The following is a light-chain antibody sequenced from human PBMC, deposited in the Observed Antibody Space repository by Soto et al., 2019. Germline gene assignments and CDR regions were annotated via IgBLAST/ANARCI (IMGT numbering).Light chain of an antibody. J-gene: IGLJ1*01. Sequence: LTQPASVSGSPGQSITISCTGTSSDVGVYNYVSWYQQHPGKAPKLMIYEVSNRPSGVSNRFSGSESGNTASLTISGLQAEDEADYYCSSYTSISTQVFGTGTKVTVL. CDR1: SSDVGVYNY. CDR2: EVS. V-gene: IGLV2-14*01. CDR3: SSYTSISTQV.